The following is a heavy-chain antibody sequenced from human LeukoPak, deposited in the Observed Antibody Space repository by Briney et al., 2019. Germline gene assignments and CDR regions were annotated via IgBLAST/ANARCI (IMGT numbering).Heavy chain of an antibody. CDR3: AKDIVATIETDFDY. CDR1: GFTFSSYA. D-gene: IGHD5-12*01. V-gene: IGHV3-23*01. Sequence: PGGSLRLSCAASGFTFSSYAMSWVRQAPGKGLEWVSAISGSGGSTYYADSVKGRFTISRDNSKNTLYLQMNSLRAEDTAVCYCAKDIVATIETDFDYWGQGTLVTVSS. J-gene: IGHJ4*02. CDR2: ISGSGGST.